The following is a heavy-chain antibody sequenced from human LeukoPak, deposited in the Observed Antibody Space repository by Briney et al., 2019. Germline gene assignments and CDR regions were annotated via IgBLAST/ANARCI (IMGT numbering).Heavy chain of an antibody. J-gene: IGHJ6*04. Sequence: GESLKISCKGSGYSFTSYWIGWVRQMPGKGLEWMGIIYPGDSDTRYSPSFQGQVTISADKSISTAYLQWSSLKASDTAMYYCARHVGPGMPVTTELSSYYYYHGMDVWGKGTTVTVSS. V-gene: IGHV5-51*01. D-gene: IGHD4-17*01. CDR3: ARHVGPGMPVTTELSSYYYYHGMDV. CDR1: GYSFTSYW. CDR2: IYPGDSDT.